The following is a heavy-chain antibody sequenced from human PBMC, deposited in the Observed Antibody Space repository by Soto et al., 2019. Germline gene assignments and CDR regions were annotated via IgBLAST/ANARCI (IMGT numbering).Heavy chain of an antibody. Sequence: ASVKVSCKASGYTFTNYGISWVRQAPGQGLEWMGWISGYNGKTNYAQKFQGRVTMTTDTSTSIVYMELRSLRSDDTAVYYCARVPYDYVWGSSPGGYYFDYWGQGNLVTVSS. CDR3: ARVPYDYVWGSSPGGYYFDY. D-gene: IGHD3-16*01. J-gene: IGHJ4*02. V-gene: IGHV1-18*01. CDR1: GYTFTNYG. CDR2: ISGYNGKT.